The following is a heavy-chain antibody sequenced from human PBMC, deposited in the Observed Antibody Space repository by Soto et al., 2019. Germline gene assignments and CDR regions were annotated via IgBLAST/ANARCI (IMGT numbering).Heavy chain of an antibody. D-gene: IGHD6-19*01. V-gene: IGHV3-23*01. CDR3: AKTANGWFSAFDI. CDR1: GFTFSSYA. Sequence: EVQLLESGGGLVQPGGSLSLSCAASGFTFSSYAMRWLRQAPGEGLEWVSAISGSGGTTYYADSVKGRFTFSRDNSKNTLYLQMNSLRAEDTAVYYCAKTANGWFSAFDIWGQGTMVTVSS. CDR2: ISGSGGTT. J-gene: IGHJ3*02.